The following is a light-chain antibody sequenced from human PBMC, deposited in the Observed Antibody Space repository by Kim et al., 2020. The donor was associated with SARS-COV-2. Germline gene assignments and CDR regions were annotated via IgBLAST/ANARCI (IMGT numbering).Light chain of an antibody. CDR3: LQHNTYPIT. Sequence: SASVGDRVSITGRASQDIRNDLGWYQQNPGRAPKRLIYGASSLQSGVPSRFSGSGSGTEFTLTIGSLQPEDFATYFCLQHNTYPITFGQGTRLEIK. V-gene: IGKV1-17*01. CDR1: QDIRND. J-gene: IGKJ5*01. CDR2: GAS.